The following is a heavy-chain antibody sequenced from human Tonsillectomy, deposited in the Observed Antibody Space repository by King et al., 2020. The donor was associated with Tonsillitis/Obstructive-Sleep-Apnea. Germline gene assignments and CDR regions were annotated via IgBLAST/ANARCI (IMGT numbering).Heavy chain of an antibody. CDR3: ARDDSKGGEILPAAINYYHYYMDV. Sequence: QLVQSGAEVKKPGSSVKVSCKASGGTFSSYTIGWVRQAPGQGLEWMGRIIPILGIANYAQKFQGRVTITADKSTSTAYMELSSLRSEDTAVYYCARDDSKGGEILPAAINYYHYYMDVWGKGTTVTVSS. J-gene: IGHJ6*03. CDR1: GGTFSSYT. CDR2: IIPILGIA. V-gene: IGHV1-69*09. D-gene: IGHD2-2*02.